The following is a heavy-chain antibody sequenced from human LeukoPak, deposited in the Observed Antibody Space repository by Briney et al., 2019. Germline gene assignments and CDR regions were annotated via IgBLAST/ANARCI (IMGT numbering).Heavy chain of an antibody. Sequence: PGGSLRLSCAASGFTFSDYYMSWIRQAPGKGLEWVSYISSSGSTIYYADSVKGRFTISRDNAKNSLYMQMNSLRAEDPAVYYCARETRWLQLPDWFDPWGQGTLVTVSS. J-gene: IGHJ5*02. D-gene: IGHD5-24*01. CDR1: GFTFSDYY. V-gene: IGHV3-11*04. CDR2: ISSSGSTI. CDR3: ARETRWLQLPDWFDP.